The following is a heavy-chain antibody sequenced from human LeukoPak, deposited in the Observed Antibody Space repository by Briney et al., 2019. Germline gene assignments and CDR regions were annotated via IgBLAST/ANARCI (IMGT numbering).Heavy chain of an antibody. Sequence: SETLSLTCAVSGFSFSSDSHRGWSRQPPGKGLGWIVSIYRSGSTYYNQNLKSRVTITADTSKNPVSLELSSVTAADTAVYYCARQDLTFDYWGQGTLVTVSS. J-gene: IGHJ4*02. CDR3: ARQDLTFDY. CDR1: GFSFSSDSH. V-gene: IGHV4-38-2*01. CDR2: IYRSGST. D-gene: IGHD3-9*01.